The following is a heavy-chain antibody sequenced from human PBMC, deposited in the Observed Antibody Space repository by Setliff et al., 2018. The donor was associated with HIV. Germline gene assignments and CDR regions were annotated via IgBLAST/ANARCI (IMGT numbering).Heavy chain of an antibody. CDR2: IYYNGNT. Sequence: TSETLSLTCTVSGGSISSHYWSWIRLPPGKGLEWIGTIYYNGNTNYNPSLKSRVAISVDTSKNLFSLKMNSVTPADTAVYYCARDFCSSTTCTNWFHPWGQGTLVTVSS. CDR1: GGSISSHY. J-gene: IGHJ5*02. CDR3: ARDFCSSTTCTNWFHP. D-gene: IGHD2-2*01. V-gene: IGHV4-59*11.